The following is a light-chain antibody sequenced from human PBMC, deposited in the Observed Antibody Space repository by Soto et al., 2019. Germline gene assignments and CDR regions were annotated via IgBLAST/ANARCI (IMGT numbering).Light chain of an antibody. V-gene: IGKV4-1*01. J-gene: IGKJ1*01. Sequence: DIVMTQSPDSLAVSLGERATINWKSSQSIFYSSNNKNYLAWFQQKPGQPPKLLIYWASTRESGVPDRFSGSGSGTDFTLTISGLQAEDVAVYYCQQYYSAPTWTFGQGTKV. CDR1: QSIFYSSNNKNY. CDR2: WAS. CDR3: QQYYSAPTWT.